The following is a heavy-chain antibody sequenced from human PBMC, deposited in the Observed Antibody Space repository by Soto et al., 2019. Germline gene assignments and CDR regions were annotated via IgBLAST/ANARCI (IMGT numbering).Heavy chain of an antibody. D-gene: IGHD2-2*01. J-gene: IGHJ5*02. CDR2: ISGGGGST. Sequence: EVQLLESGGGLVQPGGSLRLSCAASGFTFSTYAMSWVRQAPGKGLEWVSAISGGGGSTYYADSVKGRFTISRDKSKNTQYLHMKGRRVEDTAVDCCAKGGVVVATAVTSWGQGTLVTVSS. CDR3: AKGGVVVATAVTS. V-gene: IGHV3-23*01. CDR1: GFTFSTYA.